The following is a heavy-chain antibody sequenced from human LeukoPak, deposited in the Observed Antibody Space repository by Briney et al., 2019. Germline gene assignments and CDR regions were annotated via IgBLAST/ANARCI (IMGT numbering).Heavy chain of an antibody. V-gene: IGHV3-23*01. D-gene: IGHD3-3*01. Sequence: GGSLRLSCAASGFTFDDYAMHWVRQAPGKGLEWVSAISGSGGSTYYADSVKGRFTISRDNSKNTLYLQMNSLRAEDTAVYYCAKGMHYDFWSGSDYWGQGTLVTVSS. CDR1: GFTFDDYA. CDR2: ISGSGGST. CDR3: AKGMHYDFWSGSDY. J-gene: IGHJ4*02.